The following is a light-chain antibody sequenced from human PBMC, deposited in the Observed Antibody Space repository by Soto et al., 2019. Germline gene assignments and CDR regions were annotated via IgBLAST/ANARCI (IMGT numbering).Light chain of an antibody. CDR1: QTINTW. CDR2: RAS. CDR3: QQYETYSGT. V-gene: IGKV1-5*03. Sequence: DIQMTQSPSTLSASVGDRVTITCRASQTINTWLAWYQQKPGKAPKLLIYRASNLVSGVPSRFSGSGSGTEFTLTISSLQPDDFSIYYWQQYETYSGTFGHGTKVDI. J-gene: IGKJ3*01.